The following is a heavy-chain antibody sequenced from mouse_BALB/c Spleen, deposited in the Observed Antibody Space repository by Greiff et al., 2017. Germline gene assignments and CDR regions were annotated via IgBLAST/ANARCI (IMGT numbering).Heavy chain of an antibody. D-gene: IGHD4-1*01. CDR2: ISSGGSYT. J-gene: IGHJ2*01. CDR1: GFTFSSYG. CDR3: ARRGGTFDY. V-gene: IGHV5-6*01. Sequence: EVHLVESGGDLVKPGGSLKLSCAASGFTFSSYGMSWVRQTPDKRLEWVATISSGGSYTYYPDSVKGRFTISRDNAKNTLYLQMSSLKSEDTAMYYCARRGGTFDYWGQGTTLTVSS.